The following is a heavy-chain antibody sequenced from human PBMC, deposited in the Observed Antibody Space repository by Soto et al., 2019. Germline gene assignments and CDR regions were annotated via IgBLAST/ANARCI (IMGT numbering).Heavy chain of an antibody. V-gene: IGHV1-69*13. CDR2: IIPYYNTL. CDR3: ASGASRWYPYFFDS. J-gene: IGHJ4*02. D-gene: IGHD6-13*01. Sequence: SVKVSCKASEGTFNSYAIAWVRQAPGQGLEWMGGIIPYYNTLNYAQKFQDRVTITADDSTNTVYMELSSLRSDDTAVYFCASGASRWYPYFFDSWAQGTLVTVS. CDR1: EGTFNSYA.